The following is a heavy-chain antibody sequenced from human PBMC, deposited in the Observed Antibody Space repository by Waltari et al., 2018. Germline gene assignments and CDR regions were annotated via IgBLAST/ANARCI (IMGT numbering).Heavy chain of an antibody. J-gene: IGHJ4*02. V-gene: IGHV2-5*01. CDR1: GFSLSTSGVG. CDR2: IYWNDDK. CDR3: AHTGIGCSGGSCYPSTTY. Sequence: QITLKESGPTLVKPTQTLTLTCTFSGFSLSTSGVGVGWLRQPPGTALEWLALIYWNDDKRYSPSLKSRLTITKDTSKNQVVLTMTNMDPVDTATYYCAHTGIGCSGGSCYPSTTYWGQGTLVTVSS. D-gene: IGHD2-15*01.